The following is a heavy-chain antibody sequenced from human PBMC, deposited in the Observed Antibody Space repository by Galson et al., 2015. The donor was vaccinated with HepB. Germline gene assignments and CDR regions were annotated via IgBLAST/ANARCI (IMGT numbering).Heavy chain of an antibody. V-gene: IGHV3-53*01. Sequence: SLRLSCAASGFTVSSNYMSWVRQAPGKGLEWVSVIYSGGSTYYADSVKGRFTISRDNSKNTLYLQMNSLRAEDTAVYYCVRDGYGSGDAFDIWGQGTMVTVSS. CDR3: VRDGYGSGDAFDI. CDR2: IYSGGST. J-gene: IGHJ3*02. CDR1: GFTVSSNY. D-gene: IGHD3-10*01.